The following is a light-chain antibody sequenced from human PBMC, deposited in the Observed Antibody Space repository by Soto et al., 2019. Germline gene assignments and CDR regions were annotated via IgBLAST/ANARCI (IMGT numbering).Light chain of an antibody. V-gene: IGKV3-20*01. J-gene: IGKJ4*01. CDR2: AAS. CDR3: RQYGSSPLT. CDR1: QTVTSNF. Sequence: VLTQSPGTLSLSPGERATLSCRASQTVTSNFLAWYQEKPGQAPRLLIYAASSRATGIPDRFSGSGSGTDFTLTISRLEPEDFAVYYCRQYGSSPLTFGGGTKVEIK.